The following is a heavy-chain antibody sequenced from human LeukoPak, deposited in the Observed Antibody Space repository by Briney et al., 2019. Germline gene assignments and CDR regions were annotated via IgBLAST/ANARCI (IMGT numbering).Heavy chain of an antibody. J-gene: IGHJ4*02. CDR3: ARSDGSSPNFDY. CDR1: GFTFSTYW. Sequence: GGSLRLSCAASGFTFSTYWMHWARHAPGKGRVWVSRINSDGSISAYGDSVKGRFTISRDNAKNTLYLQMSSLRAEDTAVYYCARSDGSSPNFDYWGQGTLVTVSS. V-gene: IGHV3-74*01. D-gene: IGHD6-13*01. CDR2: INSDGSIS.